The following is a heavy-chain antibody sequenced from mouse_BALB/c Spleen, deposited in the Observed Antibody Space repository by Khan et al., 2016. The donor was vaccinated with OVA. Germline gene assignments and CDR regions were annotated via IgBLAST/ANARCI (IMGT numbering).Heavy chain of an antibody. CDR1: GFSLTSYG. CDR2: IWAGGST. Sequence: VQLQESGPGLVAPSQSLSITCTVSGFSLTSYGVHWVRQPPGKGLEWLGLIWAGGSTNYNSALMSRLTINKDNSKSQVFLKMNSLQTDDTAMYXCARDYGSSFEYFDVWGAGTTVTVSS. J-gene: IGHJ1*01. D-gene: IGHD1-1*01. CDR3: ARDYGSSFEYFDV. V-gene: IGHV2-9*02.